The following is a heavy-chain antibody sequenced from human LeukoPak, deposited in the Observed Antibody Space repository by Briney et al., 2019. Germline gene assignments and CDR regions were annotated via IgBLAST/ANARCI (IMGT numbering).Heavy chain of an antibody. CDR2: IAFDDTDR. J-gene: IGHJ4*02. Sequence: GGSLRLSCAASGFTFSSYAMHWVRQAPGKGLEWVAAIAFDDTDRYYIDSVKGRFTISRDDSKNTLYLHMTSLRAEDTAVYYCTNSDDYGDYWGQGTLVTVSS. CDR1: GFTFSSYA. V-gene: IGHV3-30*04. CDR3: TNSDDYGDY.